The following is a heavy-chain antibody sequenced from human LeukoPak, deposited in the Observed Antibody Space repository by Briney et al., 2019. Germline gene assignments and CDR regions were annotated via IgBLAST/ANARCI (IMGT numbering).Heavy chain of an antibody. J-gene: IGHJ4*02. CDR1: GYTFTSYG. CDR2: ISAYNGNT. CDR3: ARVLEYYYDSSGYPDY. D-gene: IGHD3-22*01. V-gene: IGHV1-18*01. Sequence: ASVKVSCKASGYTFTSYGISWVRQAPGRGLEWMGWISAYNGNTNYAQKLQGRVTMTTDTSTSTAYMELRSLRSDDTAVYYCARVLEYYYDSSGYPDYWGQGTLVTVSS.